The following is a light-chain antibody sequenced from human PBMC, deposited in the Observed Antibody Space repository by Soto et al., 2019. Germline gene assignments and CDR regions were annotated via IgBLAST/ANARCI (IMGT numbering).Light chain of an antibody. J-gene: IGLJ1*01. CDR1: SSNIGSNT. V-gene: IGLV1-44*01. CDR3: AAWDDSLNGHV. Sequence: QSFLTQPPSASGTPGQRVTISCSGSSSNIGSNTANWYQQLPGTAPKVLIYSNNQRPSGVPDRLSGSKSGTSASLAISGLQSEDEADYYCAAWDDSLNGHVFGTGTKVTVL. CDR2: SNN.